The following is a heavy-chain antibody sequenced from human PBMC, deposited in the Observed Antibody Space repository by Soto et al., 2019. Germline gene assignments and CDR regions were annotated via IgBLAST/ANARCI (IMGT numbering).Heavy chain of an antibody. CDR1: GFTFSSYA. J-gene: IGHJ6*02. Sequence: PGGSLRLSCAASGFTFSSYAMSWVRQAPGKGLEWVSAISGSGGSTYYADSVKGRFTISRDNSKNTLYLQMNSLRAEDTAVYYCAKCSALRTGDYYYYYGMDVWGQGTTVTVSS. V-gene: IGHV3-23*01. D-gene: IGHD4-17*01. CDR2: ISGSGGST. CDR3: AKCSALRTGDYYYYYGMDV.